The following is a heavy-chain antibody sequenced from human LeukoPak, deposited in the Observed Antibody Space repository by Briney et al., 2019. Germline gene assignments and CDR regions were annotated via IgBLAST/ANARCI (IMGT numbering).Heavy chain of an antibody. CDR2: IYWNDDK. CDR1: WFSLITRGVG. J-gene: IGHJ4*02. Sequence: SGPTLVKPTQTLTLTCTFSWFSLITRGVGVGWIRQPPGKALDWLALIYWNDDKRYSPSLKSRLTITKDTSKNQVVLTMTNMDPVDTATYYCAHEGYYQGYFDYWGQGTLVTVSS. D-gene: IGHD3-22*01. CDR3: AHEGYYQGYFDY. V-gene: IGHV2-5*01.